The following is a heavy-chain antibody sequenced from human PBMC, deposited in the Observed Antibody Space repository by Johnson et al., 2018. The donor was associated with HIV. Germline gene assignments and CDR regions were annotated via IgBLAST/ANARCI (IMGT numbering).Heavy chain of an antibody. CDR1: GFTFRDYG. CDR2: IWFDGITK. V-gene: IGHV3-33*06. Sequence: QVQLVESGGGVVQPGRSLRLSCEASGFTFRDYGMHWVRQAPGKGLAWVAVIWFDGITKYYSDSVMGRFTISRDLSKNTLFLQMNSLRADDTAVYYCAKVAVATAAGGVGLNIWGPGTMVTVSS. CDR3: AKVAVATAAGGVGLNI. D-gene: IGHD6-13*01. J-gene: IGHJ3*02.